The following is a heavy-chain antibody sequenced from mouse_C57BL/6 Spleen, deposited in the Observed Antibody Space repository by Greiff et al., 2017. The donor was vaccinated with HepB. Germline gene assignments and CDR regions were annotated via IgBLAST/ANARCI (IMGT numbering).Heavy chain of an antibody. D-gene: IGHD4-1*01. CDR2: ISGGGGNT. CDR1: GFTFSSYT. V-gene: IGHV5-9*01. CDR3: ARIPIFNWDDYFDY. J-gene: IGHJ2*01. Sequence: EVMLVESGGGLVKPGGSLKLSCAASGFTFSSYTMSWVRQTPEKRLEWVATISGGGGNTYYPDSVKGRFTISRDNAKNTLYLQMSSLRSEDTALYYCARIPIFNWDDYFDYWGQGTTLTVSS.